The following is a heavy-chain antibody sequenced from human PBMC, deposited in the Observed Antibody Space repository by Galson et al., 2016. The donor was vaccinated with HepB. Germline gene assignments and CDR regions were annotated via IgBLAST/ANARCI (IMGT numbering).Heavy chain of an antibody. Sequence: TLSLTCTVSGGSISSGGYYWSWIRQHPGKGLEFIGYIYYSGSTYYNPSLKSRVSISADTSKNQFSLKLNSVPAADQAVYYCARERPLICFYYWGQGTLVTVSS. CDR1: GGSISSGGYY. J-gene: IGHJ4*02. V-gene: IGHV4-31*03. CDR2: IYYSGST. D-gene: IGHD2-8*01. CDR3: ARERPLICFYY.